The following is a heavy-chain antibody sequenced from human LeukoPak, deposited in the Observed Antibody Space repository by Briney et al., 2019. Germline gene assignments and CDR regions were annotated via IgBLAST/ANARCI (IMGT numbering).Heavy chain of an antibody. J-gene: IGHJ6*02. Sequence: GALVKVSCKASGYTFTSYGISWVRQAPGQGLEWMGWISAYNGNTNYAQKLQGRVTMTTDTSTSTAYMELRSLRSDDTAVYYCARVSYYDSSGYPTLWGQGTTVTVSS. CDR1: GYTFTSYG. CDR2: ISAYNGNT. CDR3: ARVSYYDSSGYPTL. D-gene: IGHD3-22*01. V-gene: IGHV1-18*01.